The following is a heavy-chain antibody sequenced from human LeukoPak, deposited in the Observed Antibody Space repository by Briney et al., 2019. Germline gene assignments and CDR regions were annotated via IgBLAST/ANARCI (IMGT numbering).Heavy chain of an antibody. CDR1: ESSFTSYC. D-gene: IGHD1-26*01. J-gene: IGHJ3*01. CDR2: IYPGDSGP. V-gene: IGHV5-51*01. Sequence: GESLKISCQVSESSFTSYCIGWVRQLPGKGLEWMGIIYPGDSGPTYSPSFQGQVTISVDKSINTAYLQWSSLQASDTAMYYCGMSGDRVPLQDDVFDVWGQGTMVTVST. CDR3: GMSGDRVPLQDDVFDV.